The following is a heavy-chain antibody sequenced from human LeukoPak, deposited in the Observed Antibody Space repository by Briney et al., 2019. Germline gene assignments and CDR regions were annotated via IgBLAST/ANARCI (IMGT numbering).Heavy chain of an antibody. V-gene: IGHV1-3*01. CDR2: INAGHGNT. J-gene: IGHJ5*02. CDR1: GYTFTSYA. CDR3: ARDAVTMVRGKNWFDP. D-gene: IGHD3-10*01. Sequence: ASVKVSCKASGYTFTSYAMHWVRQAHGQRLEWMGWINAGHGNTKYSQKFQGRVTITRDTSASTAYMELSSLRSEDTAVYYCARDAVTMVRGKNWFDPWGQGTLVTVSS.